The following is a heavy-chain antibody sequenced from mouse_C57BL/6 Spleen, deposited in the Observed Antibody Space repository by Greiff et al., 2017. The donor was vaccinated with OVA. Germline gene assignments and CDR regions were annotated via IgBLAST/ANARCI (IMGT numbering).Heavy chain of an antibody. V-gene: IGHV1-69*01. Sequence: QVQLQQPGAELVMPGASVKLSCKASGYTFTSYWMHWVKQRPGQGLEWIGEIDPSDSYTTYNQKFKGKSTLTVDKSSSTAYMQLSSLTSEDSAVYYCARGAQATYFDYWGQGTTLTVSS. CDR3: ARGAQATYFDY. D-gene: IGHD3-2*02. CDR2: IDPSDSYT. J-gene: IGHJ2*01. CDR1: GYTFTSYW.